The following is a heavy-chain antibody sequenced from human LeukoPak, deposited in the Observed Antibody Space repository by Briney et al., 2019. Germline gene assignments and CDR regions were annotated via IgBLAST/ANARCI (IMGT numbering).Heavy chain of an antibody. J-gene: IGHJ5*02. V-gene: IGHV1-2*02. D-gene: IGHD2-2*01. Sequence: GASVKVSFKASGYTFTSYYMHWLRQAPGQGLEWMGWINPNSGGTNYAQKFQGRVTMTRDTSISTAYMELSRLRSDDTAVYYCARAPRYCSSTSCYFGWFDPWGQGTLVTVSS. CDR1: GYTFTSYY. CDR3: ARAPRYCSSTSCYFGWFDP. CDR2: INPNSGGT.